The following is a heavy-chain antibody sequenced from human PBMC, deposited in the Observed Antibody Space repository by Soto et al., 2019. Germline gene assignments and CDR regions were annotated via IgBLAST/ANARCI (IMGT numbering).Heavy chain of an antibody. J-gene: IGHJ4*02. CDR3: AKSYSSNWYDFFDY. D-gene: IGHD6-13*01. CDR1: EFTFSTYA. Sequence: PGGSLRLSCAASEFTFSTYAMSWVRQAPGKGLEWVSAISGSGGDTYYADSVKGRFTISRDTSKNTLYLQMNGLRAEDTALYYCAKSYSSNWYDFFDYWGQGTLVTVPQ. V-gene: IGHV3-23*01. CDR2: ISGSGGDT.